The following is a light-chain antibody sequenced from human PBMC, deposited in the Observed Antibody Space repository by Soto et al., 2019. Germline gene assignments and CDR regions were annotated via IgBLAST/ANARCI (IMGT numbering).Light chain of an antibody. CDR1: SIDVGGYNY. J-gene: IGLJ1*01. V-gene: IGLV2-14*01. CDR2: EVS. CDR3: SSYTSSSTLYV. Sequence: QSALTQPASVSGSPGQSITISCTGTSIDVGGYNYVSWYQQHPGKAPKLMIYEVSNRPSGVSNRFSGSKSGNTASLTISGLQAEDEADYYCSSYTSSSTLYVFXTGTKLTVL.